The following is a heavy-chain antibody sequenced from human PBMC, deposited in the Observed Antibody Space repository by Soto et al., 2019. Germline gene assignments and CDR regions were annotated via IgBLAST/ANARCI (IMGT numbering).Heavy chain of an antibody. CDR3: ARDHATPIADNDAFDI. CDR2: ISAHNGNT. D-gene: IGHD6-13*01. V-gene: IGHV1-18*01. Sequence: QVQLVQSGAEVKKPGASVKVSCKASGYTFTSYGISWVRQAPGQGLEWMGWISAHNGNTNYAQKLQGRVTMTTDTSTSTAYMELRSLRSDDTAVYYCARDHATPIADNDAFDIWGQGTMVTVSS. J-gene: IGHJ3*02. CDR1: GYTFTSYG.